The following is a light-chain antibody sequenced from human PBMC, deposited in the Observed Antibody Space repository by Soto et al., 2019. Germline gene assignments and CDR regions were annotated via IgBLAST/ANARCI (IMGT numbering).Light chain of an antibody. J-gene: IGKJ2*01. CDR3: QQYNVVPPT. CDR2: VVS. CDR1: QDISIY. Sequence: DIQMTQSPSSLSASVGDRVTITCRASQDISIYLNWFQQKPGKAPKLLICVVSNLEKGVPSRFTGSGSGTDFTLTINSLQPDEIATYYCQQYNVVPPTFGQGTRLEI. V-gene: IGKV1-33*01.